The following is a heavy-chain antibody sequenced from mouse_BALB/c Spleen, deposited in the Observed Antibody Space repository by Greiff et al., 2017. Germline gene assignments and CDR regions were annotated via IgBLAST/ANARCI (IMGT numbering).Heavy chain of an antibody. CDR3: TRREVRQYYAMDY. V-gene: IGHV1S127*01. J-gene: IGHJ4*01. CDR1: GYTFTSYW. D-gene: IGHD2-14*01. Sequence: VQLQQPGAELVKPGASVKMSCKASGYTFTSYWMHWVKQRPGQGLEWIGTIDPSDSYTSYNQKFKGKATLTVDTSSSTAYMQLSSLTSEDSAVYYCTRREVRQYYAMDYWGQGTSVTVSS. CDR2: IDPSDSYT.